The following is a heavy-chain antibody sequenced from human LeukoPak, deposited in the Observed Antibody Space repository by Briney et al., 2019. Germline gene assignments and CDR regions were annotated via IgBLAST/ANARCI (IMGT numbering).Heavy chain of an antibody. D-gene: IGHD3-22*01. CDR3: AKGSSSGAYYYDSSGYWYDY. V-gene: IGHV3-23*01. CDR1: GFTFSSYA. CDR2: ISGSGGST. Sequence: GGSLRLCCAASGFTFSSYAMSWVRQAPGKGLERVSAISGSGGSTYYADSVKGRFTISRDNSKNTLYLQMNSLRAEDTAVYYCAKGSSSGAYYYDSSGYWYDYWGQGTLVTASS. J-gene: IGHJ4*02.